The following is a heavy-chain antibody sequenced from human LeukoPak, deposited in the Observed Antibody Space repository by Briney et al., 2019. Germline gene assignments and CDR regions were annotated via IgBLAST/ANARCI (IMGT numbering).Heavy chain of an antibody. D-gene: IGHD2-2*01. CDR2: INPGCGRT. J-gene: IGHJ4*02. V-gene: IGHV1-46*01. CDR3: ARSFSSTSHYFDY. Sequence: ASVKVSCKASGYTFTDYYVHWVRRAPGLGLEWMGVINPGCGRTTYAQKFQDRVNMTRDTSTSTVYMELSGLTSADTAVYYCARSFSSTSHYFDYWGQGTLVTVSS. CDR1: GYTFTDYY.